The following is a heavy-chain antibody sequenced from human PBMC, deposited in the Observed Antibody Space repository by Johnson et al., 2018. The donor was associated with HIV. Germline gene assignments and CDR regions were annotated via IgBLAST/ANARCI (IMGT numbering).Heavy chain of an antibody. V-gene: IGHV3-7*01. Sequence: VQLVESGGGLVQPGGSLSLSCAASGFTFNTYWMTWVRQAPGKGLEWVANINQDGSEKDYVASVKGRFTISRDIAKNSLYLQMSGLRAEDTAVYYCARVRASGWGSYPNDAFDIWGQGTMVTVSS. CDR2: INQDGSEK. D-gene: IGHD3-16*02. CDR3: ARVRASGWGSYPNDAFDI. J-gene: IGHJ3*02. CDR1: GFTFNTYW.